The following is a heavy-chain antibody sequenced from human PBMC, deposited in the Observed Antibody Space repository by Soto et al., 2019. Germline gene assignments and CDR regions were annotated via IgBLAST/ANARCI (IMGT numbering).Heavy chain of an antibody. CDR1: GFTFSASA. CDR3: ARWRKLGYCSSTSCPPPSDYYYGMDV. J-gene: IGHJ6*02. V-gene: IGHV3-73*01. D-gene: IGHD2-2*01. CDR2: IRSKANNYAA. Sequence: PGGSLRLSCATSGFTFSASAMHWVRQASGKGLEWVGHIRSKANNYAAAYAASVKGRFTISRDDSKNTAYLQMNSLKTEDTAVYYCARWRKLGYCSSTSCPPPSDYYYGMDVWGQGTTVTVSS.